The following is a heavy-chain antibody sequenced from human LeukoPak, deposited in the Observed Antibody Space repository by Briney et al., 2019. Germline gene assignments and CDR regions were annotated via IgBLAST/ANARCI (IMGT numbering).Heavy chain of an antibody. CDR2: INPNSGAT. CDR3: ARGTMVRGVIDWFDP. J-gene: IGHJ5*02. CDR1: GYTFTGYY. D-gene: IGHD3-10*01. Sequence: ASVKVSCKASGYTFTGYYMHWVRQAPGQGLEWMGWINPNSGATNYAQKFQGRVTMTRDTSISTAYMELSRLRSDDTAVYYCARGTMVRGVIDWFDPWGQGTLVTVSS. V-gene: IGHV1-2*02.